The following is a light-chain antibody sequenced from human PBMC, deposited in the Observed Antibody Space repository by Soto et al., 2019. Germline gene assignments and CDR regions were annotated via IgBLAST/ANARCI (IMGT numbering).Light chain of an antibody. CDR3: AAWDDSLNGPL. CDR2: SNN. Sequence: QAVVTQPPSASGTPGQWVTISCSGSSSNIGSNTVNWYQQLPGTAPKLLIYSNNQRPSGVPDRFSGSKSGTSASLAISGLQSEDEADYYCAAWDDSLNGPLFGTGTKLTVL. CDR1: SSNIGSNT. J-gene: IGLJ1*01. V-gene: IGLV1-44*01.